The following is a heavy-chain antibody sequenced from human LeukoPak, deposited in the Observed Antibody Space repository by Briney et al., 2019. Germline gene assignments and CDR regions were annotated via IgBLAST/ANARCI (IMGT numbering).Heavy chain of an antibody. Sequence: ASVKVSCKASGYTFTSYYMHWVRQAPGQGLEWMGIINPSGGSTSYAQKFQGRVTMTRDMSTSTVYMELSSLRAEDTAVYYCARGIAVAGMDYWGQGTLVTVSS. J-gene: IGHJ4*02. CDR2: INPSGGST. V-gene: IGHV1-46*01. D-gene: IGHD6-19*01. CDR1: GYTFTSYY. CDR3: ARGIAVAGMDY.